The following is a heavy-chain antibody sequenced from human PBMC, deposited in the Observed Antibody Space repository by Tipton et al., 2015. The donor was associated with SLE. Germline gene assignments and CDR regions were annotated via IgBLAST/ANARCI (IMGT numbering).Heavy chain of an antibody. J-gene: IGHJ4*02. V-gene: IGHV4-39*07. D-gene: IGHD3-10*01. CDR2: VFYGGSS. Sequence: TLSLTCTVSGDSVNSRKYQWAWIRQAPGKELEWIGHVFYGGSSHYNPSLKSRVTISVDTSKNQFSLKLSSVTAADTAVYYCARDERVRGVLGYWGQGTLVTVSS. CDR1: GDSVNSRKYQ. CDR3: ARDERVRGVLGY.